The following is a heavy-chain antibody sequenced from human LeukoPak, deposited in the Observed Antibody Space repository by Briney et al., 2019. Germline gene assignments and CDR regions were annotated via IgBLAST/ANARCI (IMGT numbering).Heavy chain of an antibody. CDR2: IYSGGST. CDR3: ASEGDY. Sequence: GSLRLSLSASWFTGQNNYINWGRPAPGKGLEWVSVIYSGGSTYYADSVRGRFTISRDNSKNTLYLQMNSLRAEDTAVYYCASEGDYWGQGTLVTVSS. V-gene: IGHV3-53*05. CDR1: WFTGQNNY. J-gene: IGHJ4*02.